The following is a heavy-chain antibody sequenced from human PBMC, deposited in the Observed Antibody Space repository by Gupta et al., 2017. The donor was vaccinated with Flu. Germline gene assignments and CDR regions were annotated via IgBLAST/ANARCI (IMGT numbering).Heavy chain of an antibody. CDR1: GGSISSSSYY. J-gene: IGHJ4*02. CDR2: IYYSGST. D-gene: IGHD6-6*01. CDR3: ARRGVYSSSSGGVY. Sequence: QLQLQESGPGLVKPSETLSLTCTVSGGSISSSSYYWGWIRQPPGKGLEWIGSIYYSGSTYYNPSLKSRVTISVDTSKNQFSLKLSSVTAADTAVYYCARRGVYSSSSGGVYWGQGTLVTVSS. V-gene: IGHV4-39*01.